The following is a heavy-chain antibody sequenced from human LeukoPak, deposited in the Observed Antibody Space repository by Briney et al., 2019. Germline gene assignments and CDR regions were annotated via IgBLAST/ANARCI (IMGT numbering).Heavy chain of an antibody. CDR3: ARDQEMAGAFDI. CDR1: GGSISSGSYY. Sequence: SETLSLTCTVSGGSISSGSYYWSWIRQPAGKGLEWIGRIYTSGSTNYNPSLKSRVTISVDTSKNQFSLKLSSVTAADTAVYYCARDQEMAGAFDIWGQGTMVTVSS. CDR2: IYTSGST. D-gene: IGHD5-24*01. J-gene: IGHJ3*02. V-gene: IGHV4-61*02.